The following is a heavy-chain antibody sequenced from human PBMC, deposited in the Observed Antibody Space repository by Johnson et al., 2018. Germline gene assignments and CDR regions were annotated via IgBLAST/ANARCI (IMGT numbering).Heavy chain of an antibody. CDR2: ISWNRGSI. D-gene: IGHD3-3*01. CDR1: GFTFDDYA. Sequence: VQLVESGGGVVRPGGSLRLSCAASGFTFDDYAMNWVRQAPGKGMEWVSGISWNRGSIGYGDSVKGRFTISRDNAKNSLYLQMNSLRAEDTALYFCEKDTRFYVMDVWGQGTTVTVSS. CDR3: EKDTRFYVMDV. V-gene: IGHV3-9*01. J-gene: IGHJ6*02.